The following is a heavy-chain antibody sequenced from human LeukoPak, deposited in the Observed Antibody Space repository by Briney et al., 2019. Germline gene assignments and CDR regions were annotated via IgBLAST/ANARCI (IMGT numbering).Heavy chain of an antibody. Sequence: GGSLRLSCAASGFTFSSYSMNWVRQAPGKGLEWVSSISISSSYIYYAHSVKGRFTISRDKAKNSLYLHMNSLRADDSAVYYCATNWRHMDLWGKGTTVTISS. D-gene: IGHD3-3*01. J-gene: IGHJ6*03. CDR1: GFTFSSYS. CDR2: ISISSSYI. V-gene: IGHV3-21*01. CDR3: ATNWRHMDL.